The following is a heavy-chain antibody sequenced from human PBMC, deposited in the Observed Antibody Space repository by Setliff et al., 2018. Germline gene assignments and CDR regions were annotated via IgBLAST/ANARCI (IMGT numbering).Heavy chain of an antibody. CDR2: VYYSGTT. CDR1: GGSISSSSYY. V-gene: IGHV4-39*01. Sequence: LSLTCTVSGGSISSSSYYWGWIRQPPGKGLEWIGSVYYSGTTKYNPSLGSRVTISVDASKNQFSLKLSSVTAADTAVYYCARHKTGAVGTGEHFQHWGQGTLVTVSS. CDR3: ARHKTGAVGTGEHFQH. D-gene: IGHD6-19*01. J-gene: IGHJ1*01.